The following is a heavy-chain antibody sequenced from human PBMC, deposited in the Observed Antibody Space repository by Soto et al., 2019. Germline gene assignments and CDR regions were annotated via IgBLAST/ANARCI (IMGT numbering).Heavy chain of an antibody. CDR1: GFTFGSYA. J-gene: IGHJ2*01. CDR3: AKEPVGPDWYFDL. Sequence: SGGSLRLSCAASGFTFGSYAMSWVRQAPGKGLEWVSGISGSGISTHYADSVKGRFTVSRDNSKNTLYLQMNSLRAEDTAVYNCAKEPVGPDWYFDLWGRGTLVTVSS. V-gene: IGHV3-23*01. CDR2: ISGSGIST.